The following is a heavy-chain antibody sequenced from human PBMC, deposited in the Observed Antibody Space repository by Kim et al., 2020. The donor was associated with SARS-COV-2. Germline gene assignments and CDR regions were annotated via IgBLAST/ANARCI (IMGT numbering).Heavy chain of an antibody. CDR2: IRSKAYGGTT. J-gene: IGHJ6*03. CDR3: TRAHNIGRWAYYYYYYMDV. V-gene: IGHV3-49*04. Sequence: GGSLRLSCTASGFTFGDYAMSWVRQAPGKGLEWVGFIRSKAYGGTTEYAASVKGRFTISRDDSKSIAYLQMNSLKTEDTAVYYYTRAHNIGRWAYYYYYYMDVWGKGTTVTVSS. D-gene: IGHD5-12*01. CDR1: GFTFGDYA.